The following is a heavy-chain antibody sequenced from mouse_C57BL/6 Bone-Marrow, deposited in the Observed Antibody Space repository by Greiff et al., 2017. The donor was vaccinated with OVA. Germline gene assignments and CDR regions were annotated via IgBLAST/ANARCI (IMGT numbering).Heavy chain of an antibody. V-gene: IGHV10-1*01. J-gene: IGHJ1*03. CDR2: IRSKSNNYAT. D-gene: IGHD2-5*01. CDR3: VRHSNSWYFDV. CDR1: GFSFNTYA. Sequence: EVQVVESGGGLVQPKGSLKLSCAASGFSFNTYAMNWVRQAPGKGLEWVARIRSKSNNYATYYADSVKDRFTISRDDSESMLYLQMNNLKTEDTAMYYCVRHSNSWYFDVWGTGTTVTVSS.